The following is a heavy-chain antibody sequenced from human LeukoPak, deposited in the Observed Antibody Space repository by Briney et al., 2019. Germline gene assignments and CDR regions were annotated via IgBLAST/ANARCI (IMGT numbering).Heavy chain of an antibody. J-gene: IGHJ4*02. CDR2: IRQDVSEK. CDR3: ARRYCSGGSCYTIIDY. D-gene: IGHD2-15*01. CDR1: GFTVSANY. Sequence: GGSLRLSCAASGFTVSANYMGWVRQAPGKGLEWVANIRQDVSEKSYVDSVKGRFTISRDNAKNSLYLQMNSLRVEDTAVYYCARRYCSGGSCYTIIDYWGQGTLVTVSS. V-gene: IGHV3-7*01.